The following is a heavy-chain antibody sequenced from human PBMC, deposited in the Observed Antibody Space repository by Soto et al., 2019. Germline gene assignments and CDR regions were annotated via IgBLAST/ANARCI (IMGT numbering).Heavy chain of an antibody. J-gene: IGHJ4*02. CDR3: ARDMRHDYASGRLDY. D-gene: IGHD3-10*01. CDR2: ISYVGNDE. V-gene: IGHV3-30-3*01. Sequence: HWIRRQEVKGLEWVAVISYVGNDESYSDAVKGRLTISRDNSKTTVYLQMNSLRADYMAVYHCARDMRHDYASGRLDYLGQGPLVP.